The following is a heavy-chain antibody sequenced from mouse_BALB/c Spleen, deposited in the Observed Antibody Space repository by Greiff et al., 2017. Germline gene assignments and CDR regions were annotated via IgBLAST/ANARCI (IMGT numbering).Heavy chain of an antibody. Sequence: ESGPGLVKPSQSLSLTCSVTGYSITSGYYWNWIRQFPGNKLEWMGYISYDGSNNYNPSLKNRISITRDTSKNQFFLKLNSVTTEDTATYCCASEFAYWGQGTLVTVSA. V-gene: IGHV3-6*02. CDR2: ISYDGSN. CDR3: ASEFAY. CDR1: GYSITSGYY. J-gene: IGHJ3*01.